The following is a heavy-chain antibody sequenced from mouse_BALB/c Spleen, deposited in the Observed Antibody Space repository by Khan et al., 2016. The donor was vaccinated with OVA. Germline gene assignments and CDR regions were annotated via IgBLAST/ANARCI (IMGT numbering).Heavy chain of an antibody. V-gene: IGHV3-2*02. Sequence: VQLQQPGPGLVKPSQSLSLTCTVTGYSITTNYAWDWIRQFPGNKLEWMGYISYSGSTSYNPSLKSRISITRDTSKNQFFLQLNSVTTEDTATYYGARKNYYGHAVDYWGQGTSVTVSS. CDR1: GYSITTNYA. D-gene: IGHD1-2*01. CDR3: ARKNYYGHAVDY. CDR2: ISYSGST. J-gene: IGHJ4*01.